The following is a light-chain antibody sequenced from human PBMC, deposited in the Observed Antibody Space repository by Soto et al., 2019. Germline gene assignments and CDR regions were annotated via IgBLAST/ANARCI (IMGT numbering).Light chain of an antibody. J-gene: IGKJ2*01. CDR3: QQYCSSPPYT. CDR1: QSVSSSY. Sequence: EIVLTQSPGTLSLSPGERATLSCRASQSVSSSYLAWYQQKPGQAPRLLIYGASSRATGIPDRFSGSGSGTDFTLTSSRLEPEDCAVYYCQQYCSSPPYTFGQGTKLEIK. V-gene: IGKV3-20*01. CDR2: GAS.